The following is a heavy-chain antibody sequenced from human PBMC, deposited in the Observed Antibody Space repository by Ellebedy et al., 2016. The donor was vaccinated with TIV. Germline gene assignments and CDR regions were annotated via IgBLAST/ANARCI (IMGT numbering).Heavy chain of an antibody. V-gene: IGHV1-18*04. D-gene: IGHD6-19*01. Sequence: AASVQVSCKASGFTFTSNGFSWVRQAPGQGLEWMGWISGYNGITHYAQKLQGRVTMTADTSTSTAYMELRSLTSDDTAVYYCARDTNGWKDYWGQGTLVTVSS. J-gene: IGHJ4*02. CDR2: ISGYNGIT. CDR3: ARDTNGWKDY. CDR1: GFTFTSNG.